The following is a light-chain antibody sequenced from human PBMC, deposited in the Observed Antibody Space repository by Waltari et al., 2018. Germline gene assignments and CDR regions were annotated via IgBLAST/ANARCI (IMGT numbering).Light chain of an antibody. CDR1: SNDVGSSNY. CDR3: SSYTGSNTLI. Sequence: QSVLTQPASVSGSPGQSITIPCSGTSNDVGSSNYGAWYQQHPGKAPKLMIYDVNNRPSGVSNRFSGSKSGNTASLTISGLQAEDEANYHCSSYTGSNTLIFGGGTKLTVL. CDR2: DVN. V-gene: IGLV2-14*03. J-gene: IGLJ2*01.